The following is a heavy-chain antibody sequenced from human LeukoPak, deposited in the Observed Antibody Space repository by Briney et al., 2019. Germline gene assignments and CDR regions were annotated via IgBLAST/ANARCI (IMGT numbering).Heavy chain of an antibody. D-gene: IGHD3-3*01. Sequence: GGSLRLSCAASGFTFSNYGLSWVRQAPGKGLEWVSGITGSGGSTYYADFVKGRFTISRDNSKNTLYLQMNSLRAEDTAIYYCTRDERLLSFLKWGQGTLVTVSS. V-gene: IGHV3-23*01. CDR3: TRDERLLSFLK. J-gene: IGHJ4*02. CDR2: ITGSGGST. CDR1: GFTFSNYG.